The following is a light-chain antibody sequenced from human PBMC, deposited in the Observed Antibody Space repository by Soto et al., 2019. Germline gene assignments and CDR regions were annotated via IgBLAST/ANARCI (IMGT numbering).Light chain of an antibody. CDR1: QSIITW. V-gene: IGKV1-5*01. CDR2: DAS. CDR3: QLYHIYPLT. Sequence: DIQMTQSPSTLPASVGDRVTITCRASQSIITWLAWFQQAPGKAPKILISDASSLKSGVPSRFSGSGSGTEFPLAIRSLQPDDFANYYCQLYHIYPLTFGGGTKVEI. J-gene: IGKJ4*01.